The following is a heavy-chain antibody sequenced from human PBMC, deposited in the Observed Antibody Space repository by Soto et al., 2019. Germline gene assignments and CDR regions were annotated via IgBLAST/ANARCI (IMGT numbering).Heavy chain of an antibody. CDR3: ARGDEMTAVTIFEY. CDR1: GGAFGRYS. V-gene: IGHV1-69*01. D-gene: IGHD6-25*01. Sequence: QVQLEQSGPEVKRPGTSVKVSCKASGGAFGRYSVSWVRQAPGQGLEWIGGVIPAFNTSNYSLKFQGRVAIFADLSTSTVFMELRSLRSEDTALYYCARGDEMTAVTIFEYWGQGTLGTVSS. CDR2: VIPAFNTS. J-gene: IGHJ4*02.